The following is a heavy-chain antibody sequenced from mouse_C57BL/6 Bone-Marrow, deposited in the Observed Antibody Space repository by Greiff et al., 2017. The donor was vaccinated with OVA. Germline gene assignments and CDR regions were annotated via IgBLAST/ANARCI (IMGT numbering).Heavy chain of an antibody. CDR2: ISSGSSTI. CDR3: AGPLLLRYLYYAMDY. J-gene: IGHJ4*01. V-gene: IGHV5-17*01. D-gene: IGHD1-1*01. Sequence: EVKVVESGGGLVKPGGSLKLSCAASGFTFSDYGMHWVRQAPEKGLEWVAYISSGSSTIYYADTVKGRFTISRDNAKNTLFLQMTSLRSEDTAMYYFAGPLLLRYLYYAMDYWGQGTSVTVSS. CDR1: GFTFSDYG.